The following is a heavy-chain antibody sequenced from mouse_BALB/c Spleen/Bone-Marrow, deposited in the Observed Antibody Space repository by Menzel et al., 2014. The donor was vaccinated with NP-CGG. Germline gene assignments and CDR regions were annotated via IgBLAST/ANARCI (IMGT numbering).Heavy chain of an antibody. V-gene: IGHV1-82*01. CDR1: GYVFSSSW. CDR2: IYPGDGNT. CDR3: ARRRTFITSVVDYFDV. Sequence: VQGVESGPELVKPGASVKISCRASGYVFSSSWMNWVKQRPGRGLEWIGRIYPGDGNTNYNGKFKGKATLTADTSSSTAYMQISSLTSVDSAVYFCARRRTFITSVVDYFDVWGAGTTVTVSS. D-gene: IGHD1-1*02. J-gene: IGHJ1*01.